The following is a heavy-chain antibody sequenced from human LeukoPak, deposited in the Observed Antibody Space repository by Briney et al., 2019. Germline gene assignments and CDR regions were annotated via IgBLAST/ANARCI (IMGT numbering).Heavy chain of an antibody. Sequence: GGSLRLSCGASGFTVSNNHRSWVRQAPGKGLEWVSITYSDGTTYYANSVKGRFTIYRDNSRNTLYVQMNSLRAEDTAVYYCARDRVEVTTSILGGVKRTVTDYYGMDVWGQGTTVTVSS. CDR2: TYSDGTT. CDR1: GFTVSNNH. CDR3: ARDRVEVTTSILGGVKRTVTDYYGMDV. J-gene: IGHJ6*02. V-gene: IGHV3-53*01. D-gene: IGHD3-16*01.